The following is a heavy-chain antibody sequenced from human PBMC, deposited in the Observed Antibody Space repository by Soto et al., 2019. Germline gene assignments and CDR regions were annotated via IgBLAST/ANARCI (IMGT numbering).Heavy chain of an antibody. J-gene: IGHJ5*02. CDR3: ARAGAHYDILTGYRETNWFDP. Sequence: QVQLVQSGAEVKKPGASVKVSCKASGYTFTGYYMHWVRQAPGQGLEWMGRINPNSGGTNYAQKFQGWVTMTRDTSISTAYMELSRLRSDDTAVYYCARAGAHYDILTGYRETNWFDPWGQGTLVTVSS. CDR2: INPNSGGT. D-gene: IGHD3-9*01. CDR1: GYTFTGYY. V-gene: IGHV1-2*04.